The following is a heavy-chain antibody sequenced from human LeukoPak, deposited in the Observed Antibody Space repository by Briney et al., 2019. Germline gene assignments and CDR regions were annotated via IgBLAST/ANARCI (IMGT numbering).Heavy chain of an antibody. J-gene: IGHJ3*02. D-gene: IGHD3-22*01. V-gene: IGHV1-18*01. CDR1: GYTFTSYG. CDR3: ARDGHLRYYYDSSGREDAFDI. Sequence: VASVKVSCKASGYTFTSYGISWVRQAPGQGLEWMGWISAYNGNTNYAQKLQGRVTMTTDTSTSTAYMELRGLRSDDTAVYYCARDGHLRYYYDSSGREDAFDIWGQGTMVTVSS. CDR2: ISAYNGNT.